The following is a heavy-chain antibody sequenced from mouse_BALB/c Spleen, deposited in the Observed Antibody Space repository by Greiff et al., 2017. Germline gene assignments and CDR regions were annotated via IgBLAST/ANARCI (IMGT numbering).Heavy chain of an antibody. D-gene: IGHD2-4*01. CDR3: ARDPLYDYDRGYAMDY. J-gene: IGHJ4*01. CDR2: ISDGGSYT. Sequence: EVHLVESGGGLVKPGGSLKLSCAASGFTFSDYYMYWVRQTPEKRLEWVATISDGGSYTYYPDSVKGRFTISRDNAKNNLYLQMSSLKSEDTAMYYCARDPLYDYDRGYAMDYWGQGTSVTVSS. CDR1: GFTFSDYY. V-gene: IGHV5-4*02.